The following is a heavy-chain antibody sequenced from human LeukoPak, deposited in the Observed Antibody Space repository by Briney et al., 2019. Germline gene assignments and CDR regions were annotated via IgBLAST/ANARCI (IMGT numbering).Heavy chain of an antibody. J-gene: IGHJ3*02. CDR2: ISGDGGST. CDR3: ARARTVVNAFDI. CDR1: GFTFDDYA. D-gene: IGHD2-15*01. V-gene: IGHV3-43*02. Sequence: GGSLRLSCAASGFTFDDYAMHWVRQAPGKGLEWVSLISGDGGSTYYADSVKGRFTISRDNSKNTLYLQMNSLRAEDTAVYYCARARTVVNAFDIWGQGTMVTVSS.